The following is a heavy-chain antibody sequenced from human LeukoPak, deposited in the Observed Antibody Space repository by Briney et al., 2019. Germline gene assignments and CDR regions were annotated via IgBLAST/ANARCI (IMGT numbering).Heavy chain of an antibody. J-gene: IGHJ4*02. D-gene: IGHD5-12*01. CDR1: GYTFTSYG. CDR2: ISTYNGNT. CDR3: AREPLASAFDC. V-gene: IGHV1-18*04. Sequence: ASVKVSCKASGYTFTSYGISWVRQAPGQGLEWMGWISTYNGNTNYAQKLQGRVTMTTDTSTSTGYMELRSLRSDDTAVYYCAREPLASAFDCWGQGTLVTVSS.